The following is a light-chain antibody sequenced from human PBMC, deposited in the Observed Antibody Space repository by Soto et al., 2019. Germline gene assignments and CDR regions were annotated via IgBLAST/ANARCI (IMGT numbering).Light chain of an antibody. CDR1: NIGSKS. CDR3: QVWDSSSDHHVV. V-gene: IGLV3-21*04. J-gene: IGLJ2*01. Sequence: SYELTQPPSVSVAPGKTARITCGGNNIGSKSVHWYQQKPGQAPVLVIYYDSDRPSGIPERFSGSNSGNTATLTISRVEAGDEAVYYCQVWDSSSDHHVVFGGGTKVTVL. CDR2: YDS.